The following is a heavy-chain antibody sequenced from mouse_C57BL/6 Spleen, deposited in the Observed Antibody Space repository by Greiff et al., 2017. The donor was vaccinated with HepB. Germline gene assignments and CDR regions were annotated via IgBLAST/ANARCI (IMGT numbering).Heavy chain of an antibody. CDR3: ARWETTVVADYFDY. CDR1: GYSFTGYF. J-gene: IGHJ2*01. D-gene: IGHD1-1*01. CDR2: INPYNGDT. V-gene: IGHV1-20*01. Sequence: EVQLQQSGPELVKPGDSVKISCKASGYSFTGYFMNWVMQSHGKSLEWIGRINPYNGDTFYNQKFKGKATLTVDKSSSTAHMELRSLTSEDSAVYYCARWETTVVADYFDYWGQGTTLTVSS.